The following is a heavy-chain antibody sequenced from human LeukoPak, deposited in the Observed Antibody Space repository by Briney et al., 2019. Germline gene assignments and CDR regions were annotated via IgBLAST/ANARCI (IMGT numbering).Heavy chain of an antibody. J-gene: IGHJ4*02. CDR3: ARDHSRFMGFDY. CDR2: ISDRGAGT. Sequence: GGSLRLSCAASGFTFSSYAMSWVRQAPGKGLEWVSSISDRGAGTYFAESVKGRFTISRDNSRNTLYLQMNSLRAEDTAVYYCARDHSRFMGFDYWGQGTLVTVSS. V-gene: IGHV3-23*01. D-gene: IGHD3-3*01. CDR1: GFTFSSYA.